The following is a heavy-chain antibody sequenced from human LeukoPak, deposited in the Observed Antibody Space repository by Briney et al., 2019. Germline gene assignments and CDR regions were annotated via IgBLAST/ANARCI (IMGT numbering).Heavy chain of an antibody. CDR2: INPNSGDT. Sequence: GASVKVSCKASGYTFTGYYMHWVRQAPGQGLEWMGWINPNSGDTNYAQKFQGRVTMTRDTSISTAYMELSRLRSDDTAVYYCARGYSSGIAVAPYYYYGMDVWGQGTTVTVSS. CDR3: ARGYSSGIAVAPYYYYGMDV. CDR1: GYTFTGYY. J-gene: IGHJ6*02. V-gene: IGHV1-2*02. D-gene: IGHD6-19*01.